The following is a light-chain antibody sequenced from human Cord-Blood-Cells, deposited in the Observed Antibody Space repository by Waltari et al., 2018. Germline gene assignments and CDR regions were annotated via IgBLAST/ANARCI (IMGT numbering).Light chain of an antibody. CDR2: DAS. V-gene: IGKV1-33*01. CDR3: QQYDNPALT. J-gene: IGKJ4*01. CDR1: QDISNY. Sequence: DIQMTQSPYSLSASVVDTEPITCKASQDISNYLNWYQQKPGKAPKLLIYDASNLETGVPSRFSGSGSGTDFTFTISSLQPEDIATYYCQQYDNPALTFGGGTKVEIK.